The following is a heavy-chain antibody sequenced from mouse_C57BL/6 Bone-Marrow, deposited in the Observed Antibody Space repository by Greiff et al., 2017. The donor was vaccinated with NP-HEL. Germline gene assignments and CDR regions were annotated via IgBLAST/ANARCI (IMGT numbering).Heavy chain of an antibody. CDR1: GYTFTSYW. CDR2: IHPNSGST. D-gene: IGHD2-13*01. V-gene: IGHV1-64*01. Sequence: QVQLQQSGAELVKPGASVKLSCKASGYTFTSYWMHWVKQRPGQGLEWIGMIHPNSGSTNYNEKFKSKATLTVDKSSSTAYMQLSSLTSEDSAVYCCARGDGDYWFAYWGQGTLVTVSA. CDR3: ARGDGDYWFAY. J-gene: IGHJ3*01.